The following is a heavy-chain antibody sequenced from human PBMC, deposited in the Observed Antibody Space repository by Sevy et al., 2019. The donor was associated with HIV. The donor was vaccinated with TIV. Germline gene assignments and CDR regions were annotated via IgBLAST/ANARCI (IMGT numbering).Heavy chain of an antibody. V-gene: IGHV4-30-4*02. J-gene: IGHJ4*02. CDR1: DGSISSGDYY. Sequence: SDTLSLTCTVSDGSISSGDYYWSWIRQPPGKGLEWIGYIYYSGSTYYNPSLKSRVTISVDTSKNQFSLKLSSVTAADTAVYYCAGAYGDYRTLYFDYWGQGTLVTVSS. D-gene: IGHD4-17*01. CDR2: IYYSGST. CDR3: AGAYGDYRTLYFDY.